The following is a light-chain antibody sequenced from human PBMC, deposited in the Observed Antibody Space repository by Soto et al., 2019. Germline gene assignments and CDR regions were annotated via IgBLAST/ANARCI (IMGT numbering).Light chain of an antibody. CDR2: KAS. J-gene: IGKJ1*01. CDR1: QSISSY. Sequence: DIQMTQSPSSLSASVGDRVTITCRASQSISSYLNWYQQKPGKAPKLLIYKASTLKSGVPSRFSGSGSGTEFTLTITSLQPDDFATYYCQQFHSYSPTFGQGTKVDIK. CDR3: QQFHSYSPT. V-gene: IGKV1-5*03.